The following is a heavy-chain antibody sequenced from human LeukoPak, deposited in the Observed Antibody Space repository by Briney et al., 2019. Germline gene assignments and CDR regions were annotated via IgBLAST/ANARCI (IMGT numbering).Heavy chain of an antibody. CDR3: AKAPSGYSSSSYYFDY. CDR2: ISWNSGSI. D-gene: IGHD6-6*01. CDR1: GFTFDDYA. J-gene: IGHJ4*02. V-gene: IGHV3-9*03. Sequence: GRSLRLSCAASGFTFDDYAMHCVRQAPGKGLEWVSGISWNSGSIGYADSVKGRFTISRDNAKNSLYLQMNSLRAEDMALYYCAKAPSGYSSSSYYFDYWGQGTLVTVSS.